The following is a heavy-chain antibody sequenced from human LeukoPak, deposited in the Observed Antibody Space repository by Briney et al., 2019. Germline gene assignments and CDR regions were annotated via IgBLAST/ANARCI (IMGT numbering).Heavy chain of an antibody. D-gene: IGHD6-13*01. CDR3: AKDPYSSSWYRWELDY. CDR2: ISYDGSNK. V-gene: IGHV3-30-3*01. CDR1: GFTFSSYA. Sequence: QSGGSLRLSCAASGFTFSSYAMHWVRQAPGKGLEWVAVISYDGSNKYYADSVKGRFTISRDNSKNTLYLQMNSLRAEDTAVYYCAKDPYSSSWYRWELDYWGQGTLVTVSS. J-gene: IGHJ4*02.